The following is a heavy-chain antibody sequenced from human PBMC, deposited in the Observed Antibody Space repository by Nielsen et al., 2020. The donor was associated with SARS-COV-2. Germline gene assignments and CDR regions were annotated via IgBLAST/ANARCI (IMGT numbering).Heavy chain of an antibody. CDR2: INHDGSEK. Sequence: GESLKISCAASGFTFSKFWMSWVRQAPGKGLEWVATINHDGSEKYYVDSMTGRLTISRDNARKSMSVQMNTLRAEDTAVYYCARDQDCTGGTCYFYGMDVWGQGTTVTVS. J-gene: IGHJ6*02. V-gene: IGHV3-7*01. D-gene: IGHD2-8*02. CDR1: GFTFSKFW. CDR3: ARDQDCTGGTCYFYGMDV.